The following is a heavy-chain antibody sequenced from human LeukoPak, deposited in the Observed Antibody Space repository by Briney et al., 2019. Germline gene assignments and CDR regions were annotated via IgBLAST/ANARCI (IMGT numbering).Heavy chain of an antibody. Sequence: SETLSLTYTFSGGSISSSRYYWGWIRQPPGKGLEWIGEINHSGSTNYNPSLKSRVTISVDTSKNQFSLKLSSVTAADTAVYYCARGNSDYDGGFNWGQGTLVTVSS. D-gene: IGHD3-22*01. CDR1: GGSISSSRYY. V-gene: IGHV4-39*07. CDR2: INHSGST. J-gene: IGHJ4*02. CDR3: ARGNSDYDGGFN.